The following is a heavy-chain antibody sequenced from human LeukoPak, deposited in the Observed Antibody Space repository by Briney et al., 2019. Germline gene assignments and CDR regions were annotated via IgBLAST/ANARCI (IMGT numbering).Heavy chain of an antibody. CDR1: GFTVSSDY. J-gene: IGHJ4*02. V-gene: IGHV3-66*01. CDR2: IYSDGNT. D-gene: IGHD6-6*01. CDR3: ASGSTWISFDY. Sequence: GGSLRLSCAVSGFTVSSDYMSWVRQAPGKGLEWVSVIYSDGNTYYADSVKGRFTISGDDFKNTLYLQVNNLRAEDTAVYFCASGSTWISFDYWGQGTLVTVSS.